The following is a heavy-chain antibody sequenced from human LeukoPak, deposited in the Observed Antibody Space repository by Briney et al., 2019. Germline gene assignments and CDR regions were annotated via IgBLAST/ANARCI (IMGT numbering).Heavy chain of an antibody. V-gene: IGHV1-69*13. CDR3: ASGESGSDYYDSSGYYSTGFDP. CDR2: IIPIFGTA. Sequence: GASVKVSCKASGGTFSSYAISWVRQAPGQGLGWMGGIIPIFGTANYAQKFQGRVTITADESTSTAYMELSSLRSEDTAVYYCASGESGSDYYDSSGYYSTGFDPWGQGTLVTVSS. D-gene: IGHD3-22*01. J-gene: IGHJ5*02. CDR1: GGTFSSYA.